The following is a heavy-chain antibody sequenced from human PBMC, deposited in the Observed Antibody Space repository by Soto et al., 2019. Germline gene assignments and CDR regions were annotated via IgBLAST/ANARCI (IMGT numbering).Heavy chain of an antibody. Sequence: GGSLRLSCAASGFTFSSYAMSWVRQAPGKGLEWVSAISGSGGSTYYADSVKGRFTISRDNSKNTLYLQMNSLRAEDTDVYYCAKDQLGIRYYYDSSQVGSGNDAFDIWGQGTMVTVSS. J-gene: IGHJ3*02. CDR2: ISGSGGST. CDR3: AKDQLGIRYYYDSSQVGSGNDAFDI. CDR1: GFTFSSYA. V-gene: IGHV3-23*01. D-gene: IGHD3-22*01.